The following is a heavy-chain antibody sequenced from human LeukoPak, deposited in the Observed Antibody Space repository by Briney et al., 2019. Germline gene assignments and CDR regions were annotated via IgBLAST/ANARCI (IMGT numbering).Heavy chain of an antibody. CDR2: ISGSGDSI. V-gene: IGHV3-23*01. J-gene: IGHJ4*02. D-gene: IGHD3-10*01. CDR3: TTVLLWFGELLTYFDY. Sequence: PGGSLRLSCAASGFTFSGYAMSWVRQAPGKGLEWVSAISGSGDSIYYADSVKGRFTISRDNSKNTLYLQMNSLKTEDTAVYYCTTVLLWFGELLTYFDYWGQGTLVTVSS. CDR1: GFTFSGYA.